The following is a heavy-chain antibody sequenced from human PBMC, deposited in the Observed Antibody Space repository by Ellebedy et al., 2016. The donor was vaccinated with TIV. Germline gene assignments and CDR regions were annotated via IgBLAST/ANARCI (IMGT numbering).Heavy chain of an antibody. D-gene: IGHD5-18*01. CDR2: IVGSGA. Sequence: PGGSLRLSCAASGFTFSKFAITWVRQAPGKGLEWVSGIVGSGAQKYADSVKGRFTISRDNSKSTVDLQMNSQRVEDTAVYFCAKDRTPGDGYWVFDDWGQGTLVTVSS. V-gene: IGHV3-23*01. CDR1: GFTFSKFA. J-gene: IGHJ4*02. CDR3: AKDRTPGDGYWVFDD.